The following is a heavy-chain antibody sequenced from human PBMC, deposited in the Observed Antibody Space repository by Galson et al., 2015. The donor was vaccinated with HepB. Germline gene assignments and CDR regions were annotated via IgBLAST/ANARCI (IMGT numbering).Heavy chain of an antibody. CDR3: ARRGSSGYWGLHAFDI. J-gene: IGHJ3*02. V-gene: IGHV5-51*03. CDR1: GYSFTSYW. Sequence: QSGAEVKKPGESLKISCKGSGYSFTSYWIGWVRQMPGKGLEWMGIIYPGDSDTRYSPSFQGQVTISADKSISTAYLQWSSLKASDTAMYYCARRGSSGYWGLHAFDIWGQGTMVTVSS. D-gene: IGHD3-22*01. CDR2: IYPGDSDT.